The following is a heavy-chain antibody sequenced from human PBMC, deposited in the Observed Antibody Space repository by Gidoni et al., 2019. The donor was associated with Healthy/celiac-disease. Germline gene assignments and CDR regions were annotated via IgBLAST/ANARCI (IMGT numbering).Heavy chain of an antibody. D-gene: IGHD3-3*01. CDR1: GFTFSSYW. V-gene: IGHV3-74*01. J-gene: IGHJ4*02. CDR3: ARDPEYDFWSGYCDY. CDR2: INSDGSST. Sequence: EVQLVESGGGLVQPGGSLRLSCAASGFTFSSYWMHWVRQAPGKGLVSVSRINSDGSSTSYADSVKGRFTISRDNAKNTLYLQMNSLRAEDTAVYYCARDPEYDFWSGYCDYWGQGTLVTVSS.